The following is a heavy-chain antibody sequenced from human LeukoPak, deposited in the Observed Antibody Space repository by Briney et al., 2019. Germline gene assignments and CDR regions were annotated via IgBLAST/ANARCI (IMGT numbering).Heavy chain of an antibody. CDR1: GFDFTRDW. CDR3: ARHAQRVPGSSWQIWFDP. V-gene: IGHV5-51*01. D-gene: IGHD6-13*01. Sequence: GESLKISCRFSGFDFTRDWIGWVRLMPGKGLEWMGIIFPDDSDTRYSPSFQGQVTISADKSISTAYLQWSSLKASDTAMYYCARHAQRVPGSSWQIWFDPWGQGTLVTVSS. CDR2: IFPDDSDT. J-gene: IGHJ5*02.